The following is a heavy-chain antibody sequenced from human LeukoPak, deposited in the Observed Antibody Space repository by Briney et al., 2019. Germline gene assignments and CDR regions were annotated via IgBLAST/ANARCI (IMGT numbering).Heavy chain of an antibody. D-gene: IGHD3-10*01. CDR2: LNHSGST. CDR1: GGSLSNYY. V-gene: IGHV4-34*01. Sequence: SETLSLTCAVYGGSLSNYYWSWIRQPPGKGLEWIGELNHSGSTKYNPSLKSRVTISVDMSKNQFSLELSSVTAADTAVYYCARGPASGSNFAWFDPWGQGTLVTVSS. CDR3: ARGPASGSNFAWFDP. J-gene: IGHJ5*02.